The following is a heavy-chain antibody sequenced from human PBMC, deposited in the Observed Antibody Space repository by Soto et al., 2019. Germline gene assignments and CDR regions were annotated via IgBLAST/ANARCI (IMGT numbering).Heavy chain of an antibody. Sequence: GWSLRLSCAASGFTFSSYAMSWVRQAPGKGLEWVSAISGSGGSTYYADSVKGRFTISRDNSKNTLYLQMNSLRAEDTAVYYRAKSQIPNLYYYYGMDVWGQGTTGTVS. CDR3: AKSQIPNLYYYYGMDV. CDR1: GFTFSSYA. V-gene: IGHV3-23*01. CDR2: ISGSGGST. J-gene: IGHJ6*02. D-gene: IGHD2-2*02.